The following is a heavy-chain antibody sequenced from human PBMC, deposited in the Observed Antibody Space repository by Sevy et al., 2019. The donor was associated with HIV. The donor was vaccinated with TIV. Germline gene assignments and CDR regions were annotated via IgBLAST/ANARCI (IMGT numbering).Heavy chain of an antibody. D-gene: IGHD2-15*01. Sequence: GGSLRLSCAASGFTFSSYAMSWVRQAPGKGLEWVSAISGSGGSTYYADSVKGRFIISRDNSKNTLYLQMNSLRAEDTAVYYCAKREGSCSGGSCYFDYWGQGTLVTVSS. V-gene: IGHV3-23*01. J-gene: IGHJ4*02. CDR3: AKREGSCSGGSCYFDY. CDR1: GFTFSSYA. CDR2: ISGSGGST.